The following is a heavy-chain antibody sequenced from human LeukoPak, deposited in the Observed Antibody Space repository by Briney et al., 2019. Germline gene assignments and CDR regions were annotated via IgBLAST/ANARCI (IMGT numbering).Heavy chain of an antibody. J-gene: IGHJ5*02. V-gene: IGHV1-69*05. CDR1: GGTFSSYA. CDR2: IIPIFGTA. Sequence: SVKVSCKASGGTFSSYAISWVRQAPGQGLEWMGGIIPIFGTANYAQKLQGRVTMTTDTSTSTAYMELRSLRSDDTAVYYCARAAFQLELRIGDWFDPWGQGTLVTVSS. D-gene: IGHD1-7*01. CDR3: ARAAFQLELRIGDWFDP.